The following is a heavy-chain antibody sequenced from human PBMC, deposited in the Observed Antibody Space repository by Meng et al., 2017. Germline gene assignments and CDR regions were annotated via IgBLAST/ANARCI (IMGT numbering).Heavy chain of an antibody. J-gene: IGHJ4*02. CDR3: ARYRSGWLIDY. Sequence: GSLRLSCTVSGGSISSSSYYWGWIRQPPGKGLEWIGSIYYSGSTYYNPSLKSRVTISVDTSKNQFSLKLSSVTAADTAVYYCARYRSGWLIDYWGQGTLVTVSP. V-gene: IGHV4-39*07. CDR1: GGSISSSSYY. D-gene: IGHD6-19*01. CDR2: IYYSGST.